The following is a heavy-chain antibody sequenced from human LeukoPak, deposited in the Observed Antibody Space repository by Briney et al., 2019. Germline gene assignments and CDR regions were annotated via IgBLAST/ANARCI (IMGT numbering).Heavy chain of an antibody. CDR3: AKEGRLTVAAVVVENYFDF. D-gene: IGHD3-22*01. V-gene: IGHV3-23*01. Sequence: PGGSLRLSCVGSGFTFSRSAMSWVRLAPGKGLEWVSGICGSGGHTYYTDSVKGRFTISRDNSKTTVSLQMNSLTTDDTAVYYCAKEGRLTVAAVVVENYFDFWGQGTPVIVSA. CDR2: ICGSGGHT. CDR1: GFTFSRSA. J-gene: IGHJ4*02.